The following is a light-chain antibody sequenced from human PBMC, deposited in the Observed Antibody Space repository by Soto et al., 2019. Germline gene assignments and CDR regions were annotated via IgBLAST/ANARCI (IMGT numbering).Light chain of an antibody. Sequence: DIQMTQSPSTLSASVGDRVTITCRASQSIGSWLAWYQQKPGKAPKLLIYKASTLERGVPSRFSGSGSGTEFTLTISSLQPDDVATYYCQKYNSYSTFGQGTKVEIK. CDR1: QSIGSW. CDR3: QKYNSYST. V-gene: IGKV1-5*03. J-gene: IGKJ1*01. CDR2: KAS.